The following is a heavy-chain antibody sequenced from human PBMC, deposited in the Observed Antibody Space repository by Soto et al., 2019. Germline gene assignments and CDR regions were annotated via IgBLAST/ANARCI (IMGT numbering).Heavy chain of an antibody. CDR2: IGTVADT. J-gene: IGHJ5*02. CDR1: GFTFSTYD. D-gene: IGHD6-25*01. V-gene: IGHV3-13*01. Sequence: EVQLVESGGGLVQPGGSLRLSCAASGFTFSTYDMHWVRQAPGKGLEWVSAIGTVADTFYADSVKGRFTISRENAKGSLVLQMDSLAGGAQGWHYWCRRAGYRVGGGGWFDPWGQGTLVTVSS. CDR3: CRRAGYRVGGGGWFDP.